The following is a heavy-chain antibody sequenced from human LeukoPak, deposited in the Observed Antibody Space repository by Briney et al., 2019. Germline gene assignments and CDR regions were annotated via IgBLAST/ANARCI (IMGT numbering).Heavy chain of an antibody. V-gene: IGHV1-2*02. CDR2: INPNSGGT. J-gene: IGHJ5*02. CDR3: ARKIARGSFDP. D-gene: IGHD3-10*01. Sequence: ASLKVSCKASGYTFTGYYMHWVGQAPGQGLEWMGWINPNSGGTNYAQKFQGRVTMTRDTSISTAYMELSRLRSDDTAVYYCARKIARGSFDPWGQGTLVTVSS. CDR1: GYTFTGYY.